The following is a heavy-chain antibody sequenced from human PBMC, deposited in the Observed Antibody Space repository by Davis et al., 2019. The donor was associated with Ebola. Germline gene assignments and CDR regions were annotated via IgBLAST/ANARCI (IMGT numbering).Heavy chain of an antibody. CDR1: GYTFTSYA. CDR3: ARTDLGGITMVRGRSDYYYGMDV. D-gene: IGHD3-10*01. V-gene: IGHV1-3*01. J-gene: IGHJ6*02. CDR2: INAGNGNT. Sequence: ASVKVSCKASGYTFTSYAMHWVRQAPGQRLEWMGWINAGNGNTQYSQKFQGRVTITRETSASTAYMELSSLRSEDTSVYYCARTDLGGITMVRGRSDYYYGMDVWGQGTTVTVSS.